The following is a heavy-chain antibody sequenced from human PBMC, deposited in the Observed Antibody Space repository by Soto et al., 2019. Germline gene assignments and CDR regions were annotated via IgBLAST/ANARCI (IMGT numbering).Heavy chain of an antibody. CDR3: ARRSGDQQVCDF. Sequence: EVQLVESGGGVARPGGSLRLSCAASGFTFEDHGMSWVRQAPGKGLEWLSDISWDGGTTVYADSVKGRFTVSRNNAESSLYLQMNSLKPGDTAFYHCARRSGDQQVCDFWGQGTLVTVSS. CDR1: GFTFEDHG. CDR2: ISWDGGTT. V-gene: IGHV3-20*01. J-gene: IGHJ4*02. D-gene: IGHD3-10*01.